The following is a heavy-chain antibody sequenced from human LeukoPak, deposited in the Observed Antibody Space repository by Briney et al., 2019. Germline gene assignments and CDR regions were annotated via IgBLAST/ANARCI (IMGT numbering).Heavy chain of an antibody. CDR2: ISAYNGNT. CDR3: ARKAAAVLGDWFDP. Sequence: GASVKVSCKASGYTFTSYGISWVRQAPGQGLEWMGWISAYNGNTNYAQKLQGRVTMTTDTSTSTAYMELRGLRSDDTAVYYCARKAAAVLGDWFDPWGQGTLVTVSS. D-gene: IGHD6-13*01. J-gene: IGHJ5*02. V-gene: IGHV1-18*01. CDR1: GYTFTSYG.